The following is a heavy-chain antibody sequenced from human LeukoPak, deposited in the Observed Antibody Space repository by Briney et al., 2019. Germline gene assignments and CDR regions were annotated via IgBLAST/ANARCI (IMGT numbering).Heavy chain of an antibody. CDR2: IYVDGRTT. CDR1: GFTFSNYW. CDR3: IRDFRSADL. Sequence: PAGGSLRLSCVASGFTFSNYWMHWVRQPPGKGLVWVSRIYVDGRTTNYADSVKGRFTISRGNAKNTVYLEMNSLSVEDTATYYCIRDFRSADLWGQGTLVTVTS. J-gene: IGHJ5*02. V-gene: IGHV3-74*01.